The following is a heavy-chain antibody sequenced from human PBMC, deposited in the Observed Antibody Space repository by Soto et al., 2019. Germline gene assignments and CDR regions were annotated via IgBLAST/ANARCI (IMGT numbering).Heavy chain of an antibody. D-gene: IGHD2-15*01. J-gene: IGHJ4*02. Sequence: QVQLVESGGGVVQPGRSLRLSCAASGFPFSSYGMHWVRQAPGKGLEWVAHISYDGSNKHYTDSVKGRFTISRDNSKNMLYLQMSSLRAEDTAVYYCAGGQYYFDYYGQGTRGSVSS. V-gene: IGHV3-30*03. CDR2: ISYDGSNK. CDR1: GFPFSSYG. CDR3: AGGQYYFDY.